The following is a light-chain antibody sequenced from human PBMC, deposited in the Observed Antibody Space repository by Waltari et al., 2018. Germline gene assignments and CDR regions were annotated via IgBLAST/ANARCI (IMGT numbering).Light chain of an antibody. CDR1: QSVSSSY. CDR3: QQYGSSPWT. Sequence: SLSPGERATLSCSASQSVSSSYLAWYQQKPGQAPRVLIHGASNRATGIPDRFSGSGSGTDFTLTISRLEPEDFAVYYCQQYGSSPWTFGQGTKVEIK. CDR2: GAS. V-gene: IGKV3-20*01. J-gene: IGKJ1*01.